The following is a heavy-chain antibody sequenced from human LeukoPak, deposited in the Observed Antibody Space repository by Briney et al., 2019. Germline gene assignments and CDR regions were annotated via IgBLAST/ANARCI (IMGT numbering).Heavy chain of an antibody. CDR3: ATRDSSGYFNY. Sequence: GGSLRLSCAASGFTFDDFAMHWVRQAPGKGLEWVSGISWNSGSKGYADSVKGRFAISRDNAKNSLYLQMNSLRAEDTALYYCATRDSSGYFNYWGQGTLVTVSS. J-gene: IGHJ4*02. V-gene: IGHV3-9*01. CDR1: GFTFDDFA. CDR2: ISWNSGSK. D-gene: IGHD3-22*01.